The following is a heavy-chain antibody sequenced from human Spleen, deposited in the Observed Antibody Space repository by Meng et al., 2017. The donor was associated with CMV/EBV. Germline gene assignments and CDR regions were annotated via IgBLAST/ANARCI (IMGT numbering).Heavy chain of an antibody. CDR3: ARDNDFTNYY. Sequence: GESLKISCAASGFNFRGYSMNWVRLAPGKGLEWVSSISGGATTYIHYADSVEGRFTISRDNAENSLYLQMNDLRAEDTAVYYCARDNDFTNYYWGQGTLVTVSS. D-gene: IGHD4-11*01. V-gene: IGHV3-21*06. CDR1: GFNFRGYS. J-gene: IGHJ4*02. CDR2: ISGGATTYI.